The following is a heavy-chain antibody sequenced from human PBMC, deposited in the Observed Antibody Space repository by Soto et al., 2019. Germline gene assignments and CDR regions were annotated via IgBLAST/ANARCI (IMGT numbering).Heavy chain of an antibody. CDR2: IYSGGST. D-gene: IGHD6-13*01. J-gene: IGHJ4*02. CDR3: ARVEGWQQLAYYFDY. CDR1: GFTVSSNY. V-gene: IGHV3-66*01. Sequence: GGSLRLSCAASGFTVSSNYMSWVRQAPGKGLEWVSVIYSGGSTYYADSVKGRFTISRDNSKNTLYLQMNSLRAEDTAVYYCARVEGWQQLAYYFDYWGQGTLVTVSS.